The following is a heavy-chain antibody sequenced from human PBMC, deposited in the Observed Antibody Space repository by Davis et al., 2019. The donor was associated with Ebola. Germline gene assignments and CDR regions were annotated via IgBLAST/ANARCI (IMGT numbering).Heavy chain of an antibody. Sequence: MPSETLSLTCTASGGSISSSSYYWGWIRQPPGKGLEWIGSIYYSGSTYYNPSLKSRVTISVDTSKNQFSLKLSSVTAADTAVYYCARASSSSWYLGYFDLWGRGTLVTVSS. V-gene: IGHV4-39*07. CDR1: GGSISSSSYY. J-gene: IGHJ2*01. CDR2: IYYSGST. CDR3: ARASSSSWYLGYFDL. D-gene: IGHD6-13*01.